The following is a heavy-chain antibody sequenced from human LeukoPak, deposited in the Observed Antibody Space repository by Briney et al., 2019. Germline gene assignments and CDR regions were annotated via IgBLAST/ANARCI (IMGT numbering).Heavy chain of an antibody. CDR1: GCSIRRGDYA. CDR3: ARGFYGSGSQFDY. V-gene: IGHV4-30-2*01. D-gene: IGHD3-10*01. CDR2: IFHTGHT. J-gene: IGHJ4*02. Sequence: SHTLSLTCADSGCSIRRGDYAWSWLRQPPEKGLEWIGYIFHTGHTSYNPSLKSRVTISVDMSKNQLSLKLSSVTAADTAVYYCARGFYGSGSQFDYWGQGTLVTVSS.